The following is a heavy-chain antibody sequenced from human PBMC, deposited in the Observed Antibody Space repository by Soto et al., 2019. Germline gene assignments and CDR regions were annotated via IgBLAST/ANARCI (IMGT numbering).Heavy chain of an antibody. D-gene: IGHD2-2*01. J-gene: IGHJ3*02. CDR3: ARGRSIVVVPAAIPDAFDI. V-gene: IGHV3-33*01. Sequence: GGSLRLSCAASGFTFSSYGMHWVRQAPCKGLEWVAVIWYDGSNKYYADSVKGRFTISRDNSKNTLYLQMNSLRAEDTAVYYCARGRSIVVVPAAIPDAFDIWGQGTMVTVSS. CDR1: GFTFSSYG. CDR2: IWYDGSNK.